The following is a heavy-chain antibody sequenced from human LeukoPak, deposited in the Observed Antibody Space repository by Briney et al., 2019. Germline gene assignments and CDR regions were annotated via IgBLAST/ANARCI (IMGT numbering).Heavy chain of an antibody. CDR1: GFTFSNAW. V-gene: IGHV3-15*01. CDR3: TTENSWDYGDYAPWLDY. J-gene: IGHJ4*02. Sequence: NPGGSLRLSCAASGFTFSNAWMSWARQAPGKGLEWVGRIKSKTDGGTTDYAAPVKGRFTISRDDSKNTLYLQMNSLKTEDTAVYYCTTENSWDYGDYAPWLDYWGQGTLVTVSS. D-gene: IGHD4-17*01. CDR2: IKSKTDGGTT.